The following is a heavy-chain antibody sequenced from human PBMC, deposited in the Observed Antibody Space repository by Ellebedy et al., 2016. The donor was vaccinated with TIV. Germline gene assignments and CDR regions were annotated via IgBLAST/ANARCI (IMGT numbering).Heavy chain of an antibody. CDR3: ASVYGDRDSHFYHYMDV. D-gene: IGHD4-17*01. V-gene: IGHV3-74*01. Sequence: GESLKISCVASGAPLSKFWIHWVRQVPGKGPVWVSRISSDGAKTVYAGSVQGRFAISRDNAKNRVYLQMNRLRVEDTAVYFCASVYGDRDSHFYHYMDVWGKGTTVTVSS. CDR1: GAPLSKFW. J-gene: IGHJ6*03. CDR2: ISSDGAKT.